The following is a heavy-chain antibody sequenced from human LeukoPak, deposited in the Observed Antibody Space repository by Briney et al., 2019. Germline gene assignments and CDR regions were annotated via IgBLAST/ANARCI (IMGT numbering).Heavy chain of an antibody. CDR1: GGSISSGDYY. D-gene: IGHD3-22*01. CDR2: IYYSGST. J-gene: IGHJ4*02. CDR3: ARAKIHYYDSSGYDY. Sequence: SETLSLTCTVSGGSISSGDYYWSWIRQPPGKGLEWIGYIYYSGSTYYNPSLKSRVTISVDTSKNQFSLKLSSVTAADTAVYYCARAKIHYYDSSGYDYWGQGTLATVSS. V-gene: IGHV4-30-4*01.